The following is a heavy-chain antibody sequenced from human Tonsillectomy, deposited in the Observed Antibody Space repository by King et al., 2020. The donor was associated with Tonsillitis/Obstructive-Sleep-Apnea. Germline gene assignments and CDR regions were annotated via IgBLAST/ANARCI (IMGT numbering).Heavy chain of an antibody. CDR2: IYPGDSDT. V-gene: IGHV5-51*01. CDR1: GYSFTNYW. Sequence: VQLVESGAEVKKPGESLKISCKGSGYSFTNYWIGWVRQMPGKGLEWMGVIYPGDSDTRYSPSFQGQVTISADKSIRTAYLQWSSLKASDTAMYYCARHLETGTGIVDAFDIWGQGTMFTVSS. D-gene: IGHD1-1*01. CDR3: ARHLETGTGIVDAFDI. J-gene: IGHJ3*02.